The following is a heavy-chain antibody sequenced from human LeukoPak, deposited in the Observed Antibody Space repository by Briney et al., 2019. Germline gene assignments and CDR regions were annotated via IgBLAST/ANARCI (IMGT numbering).Heavy chain of an antibody. CDR1: GFTVSNNY. V-gene: IGHV3-21*01. CDR3: ARDRLYGGNSPDY. D-gene: IGHD4-23*01. Sequence: GGSLRLSCAVFGFTVSNNYMNWVRQAPGKGLEWVSSISSSSSYIYYADSVKGRFTISRDNAKNSLYLQMNSLRAEDTAVYYCARDRLYGGNSPDYWGQGTLVTVSS. J-gene: IGHJ4*02. CDR2: ISSSSSYI.